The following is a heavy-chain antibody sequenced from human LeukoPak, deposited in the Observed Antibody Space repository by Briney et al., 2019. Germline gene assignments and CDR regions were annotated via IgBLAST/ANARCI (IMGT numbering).Heavy chain of an antibody. D-gene: IGHD3-22*01. CDR2: ITSSGRTI. CDR3: ARGPPYYYDSSGYFDY. Sequence: GGSLRLSCAASGFTFSSYEMNWVRHAPGKGLEWVSYITSSGRTIYYADSVKGRFTISRDNAKNSLYLQMNSLRAEDTAVYYCARGPPYYYDSSGYFDYWGQGTLVTVSS. V-gene: IGHV3-48*03. CDR1: GFTFSSYE. J-gene: IGHJ4*02.